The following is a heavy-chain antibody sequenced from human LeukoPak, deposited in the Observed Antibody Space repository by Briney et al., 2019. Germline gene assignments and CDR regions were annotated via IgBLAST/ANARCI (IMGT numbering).Heavy chain of an antibody. CDR2: IYHSGST. D-gene: IGHD1-26*01. V-gene: IGHV4-38-2*02. CDR3: ARPRGSYRPPQFDY. J-gene: IGHJ4*02. Sequence: PSETLSLTCTVSGYSISSGYYWGWIRQPPGKGLEWIGSIYHSGSTYYNPSLKSRVTISVDTSKNQFSLKLSSVTAADTAVYYCARPRGSYRPPQFDYWGQGTLVTVSS. CDR1: GYSISSGYY.